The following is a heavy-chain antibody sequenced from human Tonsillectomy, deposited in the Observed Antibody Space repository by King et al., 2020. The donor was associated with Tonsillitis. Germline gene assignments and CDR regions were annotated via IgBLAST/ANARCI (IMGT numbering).Heavy chain of an antibody. CDR1: GFTFDDYA. CDR2: ICWNIGSI. V-gene: IGHV3-9*01. Sequence: VQLVESGGGLVQPGRSLRLSCAASGFTFDDYAIHCVRQAPGKGLEWVSGICWNIGSIGYAVSVKGRFTNSRDNAKNSSYLQMIILRPEDTALYYCSKDKGFGYNWNAFDIWGQGTLVTVSS. J-gene: IGHJ3*02. D-gene: IGHD1-20*01. CDR3: SKDKGFGYNWNAFDI.